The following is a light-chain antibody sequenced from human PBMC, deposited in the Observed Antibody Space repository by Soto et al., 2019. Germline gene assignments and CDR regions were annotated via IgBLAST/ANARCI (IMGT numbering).Light chain of an antibody. CDR2: KAS. CDR3: QHYNGYRWT. CDR1: QTISSW. J-gene: IGKJ1*01. Sequence: DIQMTQSPSTLSGSVGDRVTITCRASQTISSWLAWYQQKPGKAPKLLIYKASTLKSGVPSRFSGSGSGTEFTLTISSLQPDDFATYYCQHYNGYRWTFGQGTKV. V-gene: IGKV1-5*03.